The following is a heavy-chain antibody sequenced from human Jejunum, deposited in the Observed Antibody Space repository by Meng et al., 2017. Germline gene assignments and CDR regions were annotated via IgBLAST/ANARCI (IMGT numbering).Heavy chain of an antibody. CDR3: ARGYSSGWYRIGYFDL. J-gene: IGHJ2*01. CDR2: IYYSGST. D-gene: IGHD6-19*01. V-gene: IGHV4-59*01. CDR1: GGSISSYY. Sequence: SETLSLTCTVSGGSISSYYWSWIRQPPGKGLEWIGYIYYSGSTNYNPSLKSRVTISVDTSKNQFSLKLSSVTAADTAVYYCARGYSSGWYRIGYFDLWGHGTLVTVSS.